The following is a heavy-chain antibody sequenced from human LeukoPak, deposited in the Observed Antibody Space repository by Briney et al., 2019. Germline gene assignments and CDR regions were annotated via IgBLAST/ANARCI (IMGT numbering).Heavy chain of an antibody. Sequence: GGSLRLSCAASGFTFSSYWMLWVRQAPGKGLVWVSRINSDGSSTTYADSVKGRFTISRDNAKNTLYLQMNSLRAEDTAVYYCATVPVRAAASYYYYYMDVWGNGTMVTVSS. CDR2: INSDGSST. J-gene: IGHJ6*03. CDR1: GFTFSSYW. CDR3: ATVPVRAAASYYYYYMDV. D-gene: IGHD6-13*01. V-gene: IGHV3-74*01.